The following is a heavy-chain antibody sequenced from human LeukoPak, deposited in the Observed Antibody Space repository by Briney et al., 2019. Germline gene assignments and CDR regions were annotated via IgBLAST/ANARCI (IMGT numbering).Heavy chain of an antibody. CDR1: GFTFSDYY. V-gene: IGHV3-11*04. CDR2: ISSSGSTI. Sequence: GGSLRLSCAASGFTFSDYYMSWIRQAPGKGLEWVSYISSSGSTIYYADSVKGRFTISRDNAKNSLYLQMNSLRAEDTAVYYCARDLGHIVLMVYARGSAVWGQGTTVTVSS. D-gene: IGHD2-8*01. J-gene: IGHJ6*02. CDR3: ARDLGHIVLMVYARGSAV.